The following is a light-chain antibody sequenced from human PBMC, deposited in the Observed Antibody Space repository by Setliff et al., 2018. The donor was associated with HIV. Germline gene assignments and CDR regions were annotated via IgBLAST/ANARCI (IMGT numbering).Light chain of an antibody. CDR2: EVR. Sequence: QSALGQPASVSGSPGQSITISCTGTSSDVGGYNYVSWYQQHPGKAPKLILYEVRNRPSGVSNRFSGSKSGNTASLTISGLQAEDEGDYYCSSYAITNTLPFGTGTKVTVL. V-gene: IGLV2-14*01. CDR1: SSDVGGYNY. J-gene: IGLJ1*01. CDR3: SSYAITNTLP.